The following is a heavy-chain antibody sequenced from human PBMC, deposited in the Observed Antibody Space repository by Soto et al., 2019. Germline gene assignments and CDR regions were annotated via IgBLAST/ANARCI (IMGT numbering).Heavy chain of an antibody. CDR2: MNPNSGKT. CDR3: ARGPAGDYYYGMDV. J-gene: IGHJ6*02. Sequence: QVQLVQSGAEVKKPGASVKVSCKASGYTFTSYDINWVRQATGQGLEWMGWMNPNSGKTGYAQESQGRVTMTRNTSISTAYMDLSTLRSEDTAVYYCARGPAGDYYYGMDVWGQGTTVTVSS. D-gene: IGHD3-10*01. CDR1: GYTFTSYD. V-gene: IGHV1-8*01.